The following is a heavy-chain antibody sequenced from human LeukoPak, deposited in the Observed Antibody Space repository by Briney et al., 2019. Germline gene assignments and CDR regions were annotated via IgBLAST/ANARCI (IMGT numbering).Heavy chain of an antibody. CDR2: ISAYNGNT. CDR1: GYTFTSYG. D-gene: IGHD6-13*01. Sequence: ASVKVSCKASGYTFTSYGISWVRQAPGRGLEWMGWISAYNGNTNYAQKLQGRVTMTRDTSTSTVYMELSSLRSEDTTVYYCARAGRYSSSWFDYWGQGTLVTVSS. CDR3: ARAGRYSSSWFDY. V-gene: IGHV1-18*01. J-gene: IGHJ4*02.